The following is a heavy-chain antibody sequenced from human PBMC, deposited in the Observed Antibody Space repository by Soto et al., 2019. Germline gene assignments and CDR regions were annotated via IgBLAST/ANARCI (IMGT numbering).Heavy chain of an antibody. D-gene: IGHD3-9*01. J-gene: IGHJ6*03. CDR1: GYTFTSYD. CDR2: MNPNSGNT. CDR3: ARVTLVTIPYYYYMDV. V-gene: IGHV1-8*01. Sequence: ASVKVSCKASGYTFTSYDINWVRQATGQGLEWMGWMNPNSGNTGYAQKFQGRVTMTRNTSISTAYVELSSLRSEDTAVYYCARVTLVTIPYYYYMDVWGKGTTVTVSS.